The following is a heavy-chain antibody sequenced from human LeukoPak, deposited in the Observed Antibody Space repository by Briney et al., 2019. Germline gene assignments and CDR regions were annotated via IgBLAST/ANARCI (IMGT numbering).Heavy chain of an antibody. CDR3: AQSCDSSGFYNY. D-gene: IGHD3-22*01. Sequence: SETLSLTCAVSGGSISSGGYSWSWIRQPPGKGLEWIGYIYHSGSTYYNPSLKSRVTISVDRSKNQFSLKLSSVTAADTAVYYCAQSCDSSGFYNYWGQGTLVTVSS. CDR1: GGSISSGGYS. CDR2: IYHSGST. J-gene: IGHJ4*02. V-gene: IGHV4-30-2*01.